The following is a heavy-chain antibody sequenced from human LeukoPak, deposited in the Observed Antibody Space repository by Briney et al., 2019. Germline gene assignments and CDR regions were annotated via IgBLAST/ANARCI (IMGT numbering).Heavy chain of an antibody. Sequence: PGGSLRLSCSGSGFRFGGYALSWVRQAPGKGLEWVGFIRSKALYGTSEYAASVEGRFAISRDDSNNIVYLQMNSPKTEDTAVYFCVRESVRDYYFDFWGQGTLVTVSS. D-gene: IGHD3-10*02. CDR1: GFRFGGYA. CDR3: VRESVRDYYFDF. CDR2: IRSKALYGTS. V-gene: IGHV3-49*04. J-gene: IGHJ4*02.